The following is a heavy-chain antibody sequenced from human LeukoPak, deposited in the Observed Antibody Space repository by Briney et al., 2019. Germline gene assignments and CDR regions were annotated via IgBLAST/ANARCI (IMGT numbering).Heavy chain of an antibody. D-gene: IGHD4-17*01. V-gene: IGHV4-59*01. J-gene: IGHJ5*02. Sequence: SETLSLTCTVSGGSISGYYWSWIRQPPGKGLEWIGYIYYTGSTNYNPSLRSRVIISVDTSKNQFSLKVSSVTAADTAVYYCVRSKSGTYGWFDPWGQGTLVTVSS. CDR1: GGSISGYY. CDR3: VRSKSGTYGWFDP. CDR2: IYYTGST.